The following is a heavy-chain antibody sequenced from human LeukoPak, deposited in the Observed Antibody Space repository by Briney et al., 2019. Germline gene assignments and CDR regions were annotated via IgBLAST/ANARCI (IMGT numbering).Heavy chain of an antibody. CDR3: ARGKYYYDSSGSNWFDP. J-gene: IGHJ5*02. CDR1: GGSFSGYY. V-gene: IGHV3-7*04. Sequence: ETLSLTCAVYGGSFSGYYWSWVRQAPGKGLEWVANIKQDGSEKYYVDSVKGRFTISRDNAKNSLYLQMNSLRAEDTAVYYCARGKYYYDSSGSNWFDPWGQGTLVTVSS. CDR2: IKQDGSEK. D-gene: IGHD3-22*01.